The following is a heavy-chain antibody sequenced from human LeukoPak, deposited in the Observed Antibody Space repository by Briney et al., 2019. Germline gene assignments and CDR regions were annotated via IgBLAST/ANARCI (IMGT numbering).Heavy chain of an antibody. CDR1: GFTFSSCW. CDR3: ARESITMVRGLNMVNYYGMDV. CDR2: VNSDGSST. D-gene: IGHD3-10*01. V-gene: IGHV3-74*01. Sequence: AGESLRLSCTASGFTFSSCWMHWVRQAPGKGRVWVSRVNSDGSSTSYADSVKGRFTISRDNAKNTLYLQMHSLRAEDTAVYYCARESITMVRGLNMVNYYGMDVWGQGTTVTVSS. J-gene: IGHJ6*02.